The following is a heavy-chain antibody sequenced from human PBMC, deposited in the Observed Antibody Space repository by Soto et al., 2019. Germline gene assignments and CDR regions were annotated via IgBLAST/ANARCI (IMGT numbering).Heavy chain of an antibody. CDR3: ARRPMVRGVIGAFDI. CDR1: GGSISSYY. Sequence: QVQLQESGPGLVKPSETLSLTCTVSGGSISSYYWSWIRQPPGKGLEWIGYIYYSGSTNYNPSLKSRVTISVDPSKNQFSLKLSSVTAADTAVYYCARRPMVRGVIGAFDIWGQGTMVTVSS. D-gene: IGHD3-10*01. CDR2: IYYSGST. J-gene: IGHJ3*02. V-gene: IGHV4-59*08.